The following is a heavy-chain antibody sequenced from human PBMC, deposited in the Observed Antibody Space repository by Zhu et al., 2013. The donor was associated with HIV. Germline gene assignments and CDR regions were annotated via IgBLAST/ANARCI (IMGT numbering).Heavy chain of an antibody. J-gene: IGHJ4*02. Sequence: QVQLVQSGTEVKKPGASLRVSCKTFRYTFTAYYIHWLRQAPGQGLEWMGIINPSGGSTSYAQKFQGRVTMTRDTSTSTVYMELSSLRSEDTAVYYCARAVVPAAPVDYWGQGTLVTVSS. V-gene: IGHV1-46*01. CDR3: ARAVVPAAPVDY. CDR1: RYTFTAYY. D-gene: IGHD2-2*01. CDR2: INPSGGST.